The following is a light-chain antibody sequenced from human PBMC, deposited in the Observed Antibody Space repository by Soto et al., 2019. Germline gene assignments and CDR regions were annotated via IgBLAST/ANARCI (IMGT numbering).Light chain of an antibody. J-gene: IGLJ1*01. CDR2: DDR. V-gene: IGLV1-40*01. Sequence: QSVPTQPPSVSGAPGQRVTISCTGSSPNIGAGYDVHWYQQVPGTAPKILIYDDRDRPSGIHERFSGPNSGNTATLTISRVEAGDEADYFCHVGDSSSEHVFGTGTKVTVL. CDR1: SPNIGAGYD. CDR3: HVGDSSSEHV.